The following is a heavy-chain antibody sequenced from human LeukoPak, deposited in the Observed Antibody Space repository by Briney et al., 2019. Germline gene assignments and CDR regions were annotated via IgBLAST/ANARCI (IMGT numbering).Heavy chain of an antibody. CDR2: IIPIFGTA. V-gene: IGHV1-69*01. CDR3: ARGRYSGSWNPRGLDP. Sequence: SVKVSCKASGGTFSSYAISWVRQAPGQGLEWMGGIIPIFGTANYAQKFQGRVTITADESTSTAYMELSSLRSEDTAVYYCARGRYSGSWNPRGLDPWGQGTLVTVSS. D-gene: IGHD6-13*01. J-gene: IGHJ5*02. CDR1: GGTFSSYA.